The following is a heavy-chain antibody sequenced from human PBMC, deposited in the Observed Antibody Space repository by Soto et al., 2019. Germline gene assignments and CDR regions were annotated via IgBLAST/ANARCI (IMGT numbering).Heavy chain of an antibody. J-gene: IGHJ6*02. V-gene: IGHV1-2*04. CDR1: GYSFTDYH. Sequence: QVQLVQSGAEVKKPGASVKVSCKASGYSFTDYHIHWVRQAPGQGLEWLGRINPKSGGTSTAQKFQGWVTMTTDTSISTASMELTRLTSDDTAIYYCAGGRIVVAGSSAYYGMDVWGQGTAVTVSS. CDR2: INPKSGGT. D-gene: IGHD6-19*01. CDR3: AGGRIVVAGSSAYYGMDV.